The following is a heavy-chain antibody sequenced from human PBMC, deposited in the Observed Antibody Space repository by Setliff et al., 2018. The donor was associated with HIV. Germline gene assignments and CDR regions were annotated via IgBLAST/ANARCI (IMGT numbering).Heavy chain of an antibody. V-gene: IGHV3-74*01. CDR1: GFTFSSYW. Sequence: PGGSLRLSCAASGFTFSSYWMHWVRQAPGKGLVWVSRINSGGSSISYADSVKGRFTISRDNAKNTLYLQVNSLRAEDTALYYCAREPYYDILTGYLDYWGQGALVTVSS. J-gene: IGHJ4*02. D-gene: IGHD3-9*01. CDR3: AREPYYDILTGYLDY. CDR2: INSGGSSI.